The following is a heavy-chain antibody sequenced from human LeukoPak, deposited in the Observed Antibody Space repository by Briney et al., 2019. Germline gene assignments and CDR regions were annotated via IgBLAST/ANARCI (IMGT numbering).Heavy chain of an antibody. Sequence: GGSLRLSCAASGFTFSSYAMSWVRQAPGKGLEWVSAISGSGGSTYYADSVKGRFTISRDNSKNTLYLQMNRLRAEDTAVYYCARGGSSWYQDDYYYMDVWGKGTTVTVSS. D-gene: IGHD6-13*01. CDR2: ISGSGGST. J-gene: IGHJ6*03. V-gene: IGHV3-23*01. CDR1: GFTFSSYA. CDR3: ARGGSSWYQDDYYYMDV.